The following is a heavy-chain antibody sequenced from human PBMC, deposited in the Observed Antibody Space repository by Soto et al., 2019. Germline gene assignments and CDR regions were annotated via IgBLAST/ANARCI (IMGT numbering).Heavy chain of an antibody. CDR2: IYHSGST. D-gene: IGHD3-22*01. Sequence: SETLSLTCAVSGGSISSSNWWSWVRQPPGKGLEWIGEIYHSGSTNYNPSLKSRVTISVDKSKNQFSLKLSSVTAADTAVYYCARDPGYSASSGALGCWGQGTLVTVS. CDR1: GGSISSSNW. V-gene: IGHV4-4*02. CDR3: ARDPGYSASSGALGC. J-gene: IGHJ4*02.